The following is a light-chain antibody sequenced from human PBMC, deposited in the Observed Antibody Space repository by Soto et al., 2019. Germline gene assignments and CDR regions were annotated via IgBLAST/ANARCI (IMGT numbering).Light chain of an antibody. CDR1: QSVSSTY. CDR2: GTS. V-gene: IGKV3-20*01. Sequence: ETVLTQSPGSLSLSPGERATLSCRASQSVSSTYLAWYQQKPGQAPRLLIYGTSGRATGIPDRFSGSGSGTDFTLTISRLEPEDFAVYYCQQYGSSPSFTFGAGTKVDIK. J-gene: IGKJ3*01. CDR3: QQYGSSPSFT.